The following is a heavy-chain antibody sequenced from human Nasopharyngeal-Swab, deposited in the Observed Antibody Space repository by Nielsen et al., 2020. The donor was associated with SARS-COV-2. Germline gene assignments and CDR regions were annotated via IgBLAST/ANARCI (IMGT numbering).Heavy chain of an antibody. CDR2: IYPGGST. J-gene: IGHJ4*02. D-gene: IGHD5-24*01. V-gene: IGHV3-53*01. CDR1: GFSVSSNY. CDR3: ARALDGYNGFDY. Sequence: GESLKISCAASGFSVSSNYMSWVRQAPGKGLEWVSIIYPGGSTYYADSVKGRFTISRDSSWNTLYLQMNSLTAEDTAVYYCARALDGYNGFDYWGQGTLVTVSS.